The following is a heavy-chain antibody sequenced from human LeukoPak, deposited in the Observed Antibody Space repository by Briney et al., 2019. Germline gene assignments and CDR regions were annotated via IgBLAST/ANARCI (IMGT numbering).Heavy chain of an antibody. CDR3: AKELRSISATTGFDY. CDR1: GFTFSTCA. V-gene: IGHV3-23*01. CDR2: ISDSGGNT. D-gene: IGHD1-20*01. J-gene: IGHJ4*02. Sequence: PGGSLRLSCAASGFTFSTCAMSWVRQAPGKGLEWVSAISDSGGNTWYADSVKGRFTISRDNSKNTVYLQMNSLRAEDTAVYYCAKELRSISATTGFDYWGQGTLVTVSS.